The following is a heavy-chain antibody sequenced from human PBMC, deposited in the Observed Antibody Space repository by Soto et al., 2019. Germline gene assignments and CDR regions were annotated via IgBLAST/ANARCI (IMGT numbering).Heavy chain of an antibody. D-gene: IGHD2-2*01. CDR1: GGSISSGGYS. Sequence: SETLSLTCAVSGGSISSGGYSWSWIRQPQGKGLEWIGYIYHSGSTYYNPSLKSRVTISVDRSKNQFSLMLSSVTASDTAVYYCARGSDGLLVPAAMTNWFDPWGQGTLVTVSS. J-gene: IGHJ5*02. CDR3: ARGSDGLLVPAAMTNWFDP. CDR2: IYHSGST. V-gene: IGHV4-30-2*01.